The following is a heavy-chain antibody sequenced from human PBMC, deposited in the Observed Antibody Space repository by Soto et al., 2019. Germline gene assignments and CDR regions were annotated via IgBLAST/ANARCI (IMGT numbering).Heavy chain of an antibody. D-gene: IGHD3-3*01. V-gene: IGHV4-61*01. J-gene: IGHJ3*02. CDR3: ARTRDFWSGNDAFDI. CDR1: GGSVSSGSYY. Sequence: LSLTCTVSGGSVSSGSYYWSWIRQPPGKGPEWIGYMYYSGSTNYNPSLKSRVTISLDTSKNQFSLKLSSVTAADTAVYFCARTRDFWSGNDAFDIWGQGTMVTVSS. CDR2: MYYSGST.